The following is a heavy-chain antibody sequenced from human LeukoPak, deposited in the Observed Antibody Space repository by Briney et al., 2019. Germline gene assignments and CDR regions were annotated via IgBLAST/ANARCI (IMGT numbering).Heavy chain of an antibody. CDR3: SLARSEYHYGMDV. CDR2: TYYRSKWYY. V-gene: IGHV6-1*01. CDR1: GNSVSSISVA. Sequence: SQTLSLTCAISGNSVSSISVAWNWIRQSPSRGLEWLGRTYYRSKWYYEYAASVKSRINISADTSKNQFSLQLTSVTPEDTAVYYCSLARSEYHYGMDVWGQGTTVTVSS. J-gene: IGHJ6*02.